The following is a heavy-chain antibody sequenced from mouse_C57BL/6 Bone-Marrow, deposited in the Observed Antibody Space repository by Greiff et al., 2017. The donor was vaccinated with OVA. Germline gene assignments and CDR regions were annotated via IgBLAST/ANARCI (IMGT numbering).Heavy chain of an antibody. D-gene: IGHD2-4*01. CDR2: ISSGGSYT. CDR1: GFTFSSYG. Sequence: EVMLVESGGDLVKPGGSLKLSCAASGFTFSSYGMSWVRQTPDKRLEWVATISSGGSYTYYPDSVKGRFTISRDNAKNTLYLQMSSLKSEDTAMYYCARHEGNYDGGWFAYWGQGTLVTVSA. J-gene: IGHJ3*01. V-gene: IGHV5-6*01. CDR3: ARHEGNYDGGWFAY.